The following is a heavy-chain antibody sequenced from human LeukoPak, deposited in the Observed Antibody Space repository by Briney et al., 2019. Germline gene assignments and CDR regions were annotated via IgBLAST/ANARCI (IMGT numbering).Heavy chain of an antibody. V-gene: IGHV5-51*01. CDR3: ARHQSHDDSSGYFIGNFDY. D-gene: IGHD3-22*01. CDR2: IYPGDSDT. Sequence: GESLKISCKGSGYSFTSYWIGWVRQMPGKGLEWMGIIYPGDSDTRYSPSFQGQVTISADKPISTAYLQWSSLKASDTAMYYCARHQSHDDSSGYFIGNFDYWGQGTLVTVSS. J-gene: IGHJ4*02. CDR1: GYSFTSYW.